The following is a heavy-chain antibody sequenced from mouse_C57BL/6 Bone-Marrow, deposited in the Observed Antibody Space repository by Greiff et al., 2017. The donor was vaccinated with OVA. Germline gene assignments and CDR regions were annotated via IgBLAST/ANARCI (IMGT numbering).Heavy chain of an antibody. Sequence: EVKLVESGGGLVKPGGSLKLSCAASGFTFSSYAMSWVRQTPEKRLEWVATISDGGSYTYYPDNVKGRFTISRDNAKNNLYLQMSHLKSEDTAMYDCARDAMNTTLYFDYWGQGTTLTVSS. J-gene: IGHJ2*01. CDR3: ARDAMNTTLYFDY. CDR2: ISDGGSYT. CDR1: GFTFSSYA. V-gene: IGHV5-4*01. D-gene: IGHD2-4*01.